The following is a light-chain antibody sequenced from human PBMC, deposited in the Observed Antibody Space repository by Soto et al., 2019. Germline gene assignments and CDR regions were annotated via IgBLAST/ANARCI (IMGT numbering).Light chain of an antibody. J-gene: IGLJ2*01. CDR1: SSDVGGYNY. CDR3: SSYTRSSNLV. V-gene: IGLV2-14*01. Sequence: QSALTQPASVSGSPGQSITISCTGTSSDVGGYNYVSWYQQHPGKAPKFMIYDVSNRPSGVSNRFSGYKSGNTASLTISGLQAEDEADYYCSSYTRSSNLVFGGGTKLTVL. CDR2: DVS.